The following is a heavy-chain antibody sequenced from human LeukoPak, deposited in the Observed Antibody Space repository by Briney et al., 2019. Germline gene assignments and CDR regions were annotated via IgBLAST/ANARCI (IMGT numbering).Heavy chain of an antibody. J-gene: IGHJ4*02. CDR2: INAGNGNT. Sequence: ASVRVSCKASGYTFTSYAMHWVRQAPGQRLEWMGWINAGNGNTKYSQKFQGRVTITRDTSASTAYMELSSLRSEDTAVYYCARLAATTGSYYGTFDYWGQGTLVTVSS. D-gene: IGHD1-26*01. CDR1: GYTFTSYA. CDR3: ARLAATTGSYYGTFDY. V-gene: IGHV1-3*01.